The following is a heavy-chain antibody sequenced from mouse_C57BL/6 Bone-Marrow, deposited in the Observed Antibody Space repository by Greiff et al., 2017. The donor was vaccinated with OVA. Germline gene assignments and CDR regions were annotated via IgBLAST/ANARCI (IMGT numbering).Heavy chain of an antibody. CDR1: GYTFTSYW. V-gene: IGHV1-69*01. Sequence: VQLQQPGAELVMPGASVKLSCKASGYTFTSYWMHWVKQRPGQGLEWIGEIDPSDSYTNYNQKFKGKSTLTVDKSSSTAYMQLSSLTSEDSAVYYCAKGYDDYYAMDYWGQGTSVTVSS. CDR2: IDPSDSYT. CDR3: AKGYDDYYAMDY. D-gene: IGHD2-3*01. J-gene: IGHJ4*01.